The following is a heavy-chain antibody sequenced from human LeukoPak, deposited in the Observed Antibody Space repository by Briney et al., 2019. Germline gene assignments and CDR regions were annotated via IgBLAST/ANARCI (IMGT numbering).Heavy chain of an antibody. Sequence: SETLSLPCIVSGHSISSDYYWGWIRQSPGKGLEWIGSLYHTGTTYYNPSLKSRVTISMDRSKNQFSLRLRSVTASDTGVYYCAREGTHNTTWYHWFDPWGQGILVTVSS. CDR1: GHSISSDYY. CDR2: LYHTGTT. D-gene: IGHD6-13*01. J-gene: IGHJ5*02. CDR3: AREGTHNTTWYHWFDP. V-gene: IGHV4-38-2*02.